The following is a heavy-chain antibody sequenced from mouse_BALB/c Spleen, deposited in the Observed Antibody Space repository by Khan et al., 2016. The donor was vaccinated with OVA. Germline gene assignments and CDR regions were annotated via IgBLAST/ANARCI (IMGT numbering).Heavy chain of an antibody. CDR1: GYSITSDYA. V-gene: IGHV3-2*02. D-gene: IGHD1-1*01. J-gene: IGHJ2*01. CDR2: ISYSVNT. Sequence: EVQLQESGPGLVKPSQSLSLICTVTGYSITSDYAWNWIRQFPGNKLEWMGFISYSVNTKYNPSLKSRISITRDTSKNQFFLQLNSVTTEDTATYYCARVYGGDFDYWGQGTTLTVSS. CDR3: ARVYGGDFDY.